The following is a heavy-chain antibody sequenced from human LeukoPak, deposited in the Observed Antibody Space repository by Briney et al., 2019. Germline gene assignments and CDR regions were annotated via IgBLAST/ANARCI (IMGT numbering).Heavy chain of an antibody. J-gene: IGHJ4*02. CDR3: ARDNPEYQLLYDY. V-gene: IGHV3-21*01. D-gene: IGHD2-2*01. CDR2: ISSSSSYI. CDR1: GFTFSSYS. Sequence: GGSLRLSCAASGFTFSSYSMNWVRQAPGKGLEWVSSISSSSSYIYYADSVKGRFTISRDNAKNSLYLQTNSLRAEDTAVYYCARDNPEYQLLYDYWGQGTLVTVSS.